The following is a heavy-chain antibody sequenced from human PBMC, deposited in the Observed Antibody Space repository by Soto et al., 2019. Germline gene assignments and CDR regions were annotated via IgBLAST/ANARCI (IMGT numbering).Heavy chain of an antibody. Sequence: EVQLLESGGGLVQPGGSLRLSCAASGFNFANYAMTWVRQAPGKVLEWVSSLTGTGFTIHYADSVKGRFTISRDNSKNMVFLQLDSLRAEDTAVYFCAKDQVAARRFYYYGMDVWGQGTTVTVSS. CDR1: GFNFANYA. V-gene: IGHV3-23*01. CDR3: AKDQVAARRFYYYGMDV. J-gene: IGHJ6*02. D-gene: IGHD6-6*01. CDR2: LTGTGFTI.